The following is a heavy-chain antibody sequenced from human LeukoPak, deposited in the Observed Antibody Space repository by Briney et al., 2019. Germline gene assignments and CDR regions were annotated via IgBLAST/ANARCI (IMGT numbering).Heavy chain of an antibody. CDR2: ISGSGGST. CDR1: GFTFSSYA. D-gene: IGHD2-2*01. J-gene: IGHJ6*02. Sequence: PGGSLRLSCAASGFTFSSYAMSWVRQAPGKGLEWVSAISGSGGSTYYADSVKGRFTISRDNSKNTLYLQMNSLRAEDTAVYYCAKDLRYCSSTSCPGDYGMDVWGQGTTVTVSS. V-gene: IGHV3-23*01. CDR3: AKDLRYCSSTSCPGDYGMDV.